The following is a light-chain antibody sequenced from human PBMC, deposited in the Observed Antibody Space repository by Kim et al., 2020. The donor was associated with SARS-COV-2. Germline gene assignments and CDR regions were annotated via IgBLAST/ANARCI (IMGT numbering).Light chain of an antibody. CDR2: DVS. Sequence: SVTISCTGTSSDVGNYNYGSWNQQHPGKAPKLLIYDVSKRPSGVPDRFSGSKSDNTASLTISGLQAEDEADYYCSSYAGSYTFDVFGSGTKVTVL. J-gene: IGLJ1*01. CDR3: SSYAGSYTFDV. CDR1: SSDVGNYNY. V-gene: IGLV2-11*01.